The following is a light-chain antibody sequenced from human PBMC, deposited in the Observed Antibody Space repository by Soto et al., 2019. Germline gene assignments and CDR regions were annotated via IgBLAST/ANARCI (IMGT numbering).Light chain of an antibody. V-gene: IGLV2-14*01. J-gene: IGLJ3*02. CDR3: SSYTSSSTRV. CDR2: EVS. Sequence: QSALIQPASVSGSRGQSITISCTGASSDVGGYNYVSWYQQFPGRAPKVMIYEVSNRPSGVSNRFSGSKSGNTASLTISGLQAEDEADYYCSSYTSSSTRVFGGGTKLTVL. CDR1: SSDVGGYNY.